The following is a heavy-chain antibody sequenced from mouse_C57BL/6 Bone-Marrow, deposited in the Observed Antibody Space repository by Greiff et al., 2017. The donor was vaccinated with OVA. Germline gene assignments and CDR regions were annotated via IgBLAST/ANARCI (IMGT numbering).Heavy chain of an antibody. CDR3: ARREITGPGYFDV. Sequence: QVQLQQPGAELVRPGSSVKLSCKASGYTFTSYWMDWVKQRPGQGLEWIGNIYPSDSETHYNQKFKDKATLTVDKSSSTAYMQLSSLTSEDSAVYYCARREITGPGYFDVWGTGTTVTVSS. CDR2: IYPSDSET. V-gene: IGHV1-61*01. CDR1: GYTFTSYW. D-gene: IGHD2-4*01. J-gene: IGHJ1*03.